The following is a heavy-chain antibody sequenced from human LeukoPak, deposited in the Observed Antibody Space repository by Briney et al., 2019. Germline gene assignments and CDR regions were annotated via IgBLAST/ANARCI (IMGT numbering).Heavy chain of an antibody. CDR3: ARAGQQLVDWFDP. J-gene: IGHJ5*02. CDR2: IWYDGSNK. V-gene: IGHV3-33*01. D-gene: IGHD6-13*01. Sequence: PGRSLRLSCAASGFTFSSYGMHWVRQAPGKGLEWVAVIWYDGSNKYYADSVKGRFTISRDNSKNTLYLQMNSLRAEDTAVYYCARAGQQLVDWFDPWGQGTLVTVSS. CDR1: GFTFSSYG.